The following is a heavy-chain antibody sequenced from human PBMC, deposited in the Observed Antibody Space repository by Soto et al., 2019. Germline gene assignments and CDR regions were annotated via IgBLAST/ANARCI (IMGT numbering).Heavy chain of an antibody. V-gene: IGHV1-69*01. CDR2: IIPMLEKP. J-gene: IGHJ5*02. CDR3: ARLGRGAFDP. CDR1: GDTFDSDS. D-gene: IGHD7-27*01. Sequence: QVQLVQSGAEVRKPGSSVKVSCQASGDTFDSDSINWVRQAPGHGLEWIGGIIPMLEKPSYAQKFQDRVTMTADESANTVYMELRSITSDDTAVYFCARLGRGAFDPWGPGTPVTVSS.